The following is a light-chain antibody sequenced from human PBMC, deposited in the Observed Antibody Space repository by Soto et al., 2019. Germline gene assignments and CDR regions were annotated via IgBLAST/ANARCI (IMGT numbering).Light chain of an antibody. CDR1: QSVSSRY. V-gene: IGKV3-20*01. J-gene: IGKJ2*01. CDR2: GAS. Sequence: EIVLTQSPGTLSLSPGERATLSCRASQSVSSRYLAWYQQKPGQAPRLLMYGASSRATGIPDRFSGSGSGTDFTLTISRLETEDFAVYYWQQYGSSPPYTFGQGTKLEIK. CDR3: QQYGSSPPYT.